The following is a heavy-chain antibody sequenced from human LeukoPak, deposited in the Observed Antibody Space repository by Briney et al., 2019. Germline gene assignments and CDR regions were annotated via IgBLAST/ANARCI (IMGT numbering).Heavy chain of an antibody. CDR1: GYTFTGYY. J-gene: IGHJ4*02. D-gene: IGHD6-13*01. Sequence: GASVKVSCKASGYTFTGYYMHWVRQAPGQGLEWMGWINPNSGGTNYAQKFQGRVTMTRDTSINTAYMELNRLTSDDTAVYYCATNFYSNSWSLTDWGQGTLVTVSS. V-gene: IGHV1-2*02. CDR2: INPNSGGT. CDR3: ATNFYSNSWSLTD.